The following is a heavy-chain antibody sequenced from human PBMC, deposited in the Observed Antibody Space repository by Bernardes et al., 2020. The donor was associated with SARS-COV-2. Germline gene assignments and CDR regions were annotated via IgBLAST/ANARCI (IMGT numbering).Heavy chain of an antibody. D-gene: IGHD5-18*01. CDR1: GGSISSSSYY. CDR3: ARGGSRATWIQLWFSPPFDY. J-gene: IGHJ4*02. V-gene: IGHV4-39*01. CDR2: IYYSGST. Sequence: SETLSLTCTVSGGSISSSSYYWGWIRQPPGKGLEWIGSIYYSGSTYYNPSLKSQVTISVETSKNQFSLKLSSVTAADTAVYYCARGGSRATWIQLWFSPPFDYWGQGTLVTVSS.